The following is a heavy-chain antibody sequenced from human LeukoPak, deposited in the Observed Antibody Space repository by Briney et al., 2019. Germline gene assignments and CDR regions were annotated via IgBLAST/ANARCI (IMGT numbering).Heavy chain of an antibody. CDR3: AELGITMIGGV. J-gene: IGHJ6*04. CDR2: ISYDGSIK. Sequence: GGSLRLSCAASGFTFSSYAMHWVRQAPGKGLEWVAVISYDGSIKYYADSVKDRFTISGDNSKNTLYLQMNSLRAEDTAVYYCAELGITMIGGVWGKGTTVTISS. D-gene: IGHD3-10*02. V-gene: IGHV3-30*04. CDR1: GFTFSSYA.